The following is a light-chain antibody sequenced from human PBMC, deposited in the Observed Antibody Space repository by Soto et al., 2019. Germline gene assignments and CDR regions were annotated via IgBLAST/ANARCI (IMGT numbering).Light chain of an antibody. CDR1: QSVSSN. Sequence: IVMTQSPATLSVSPGERATLSCGASQSVSSNLAWYQQKPGQAPRLLIYGASTRATGIPARFSGSGSGTEFTLTISSLQSEDFAIYYCQQRGSWPWTFGQGTKVDIK. CDR2: GAS. V-gene: IGKV3-15*01. CDR3: QQRGSWPWT. J-gene: IGKJ1*01.